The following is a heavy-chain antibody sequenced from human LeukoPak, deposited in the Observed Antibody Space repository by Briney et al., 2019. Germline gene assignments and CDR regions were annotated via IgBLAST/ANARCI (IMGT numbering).Heavy chain of an antibody. J-gene: IGHJ3*02. D-gene: IGHD6-19*01. CDR2: SGST. V-gene: IGHV4-4*09. Sequence: SGSTNHNPSLKSRVTISIDTSKNQLSLRLSSVTAADTAVYYCARPRSSGWFGTFNIWGQGIMVTVSS. CDR3: ARPRSSGWFGTFNI.